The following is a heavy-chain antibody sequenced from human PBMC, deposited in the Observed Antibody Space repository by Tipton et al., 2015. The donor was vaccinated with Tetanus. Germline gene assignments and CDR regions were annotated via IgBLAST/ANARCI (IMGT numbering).Heavy chain of an antibody. CDR3: ARIHDYWSGYFDF. CDR1: GGSVSSGSYY. V-gene: IGHV4-61*01. Sequence: TLSLTCTVSGGSVSSGSYYWSWVRQAPGKGLEYIGYILYGKSTHYNPSLKSRLSMSADPAKNQFSLRLTSVTAADTAAYYCARIHDYWSGYFDFWGEGTLVPVSS. CDR2: ILYGKST. J-gene: IGHJ4*03. D-gene: IGHD3-3*01.